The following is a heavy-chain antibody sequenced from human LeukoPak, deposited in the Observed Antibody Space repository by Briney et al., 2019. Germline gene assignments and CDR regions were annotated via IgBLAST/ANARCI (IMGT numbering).Heavy chain of an antibody. CDR2: ISSSSSYI. V-gene: IGHV3-21*01. Sequence: GGSLRLPCAASGFTFSSYSMNWVRQAPGKGLEWVSSISSSSSYIYYADSVKGRFTISRDNAKNSLYLQMNGLRAEDTAVYYCARDSPDTSLQIYFFDYWGQGTLVTVSS. J-gene: IGHJ4*02. CDR3: ARDSPDTSLQIYFFDY. D-gene: IGHD5-18*01. CDR1: GFTFSSYS.